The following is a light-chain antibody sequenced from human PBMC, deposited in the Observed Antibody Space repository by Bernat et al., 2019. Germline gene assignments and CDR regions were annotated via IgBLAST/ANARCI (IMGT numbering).Light chain of an antibody. V-gene: IGLV3-19*01. Sequence: SSELTQDPAVSVALGQTVRITCQGDSLRSYCASWYQQKPGQAPVLVIYAKNNRPSGIPDRFSGSSSGNTASLTITGAQAEDEADYYCNSRDSSGNHWVFGGGTKLTVL. J-gene: IGLJ3*02. CDR2: AKN. CDR3: NSRDSSGNHWV. CDR1: SLRSYC.